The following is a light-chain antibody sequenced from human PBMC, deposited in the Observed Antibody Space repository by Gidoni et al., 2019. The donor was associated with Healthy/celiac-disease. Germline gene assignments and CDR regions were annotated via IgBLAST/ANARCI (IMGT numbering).Light chain of an antibody. V-gene: IGKV1-33*01. CDR3: QQYDNLLPMYT. J-gene: IGKJ2*01. CDR2: DAS. Sequence: DIQMTQSPSSLSASVGDRVTITCQASQDISNYLNWYQQKPGKAPKLLIYDASNLETGVPSRFSGSGSGTDFTFTISSLQPEDIATYYCQQYDNLLPMYTFGQXTKLEIK. CDR1: QDISNY.